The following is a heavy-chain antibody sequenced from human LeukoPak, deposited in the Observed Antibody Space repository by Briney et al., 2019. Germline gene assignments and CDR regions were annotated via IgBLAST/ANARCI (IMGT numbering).Heavy chain of an antibody. CDR1: GGSISSGGYS. Sequence: SQTLSLTCAVSGGSISSGGYSWSWIRQPPGKGLEWIGYIYHSGSTYYNPSLKSRVTISVDRSKNQFSLKLSSVTAADTAVYYCASSSGGGYFDYWGQGTLVTVSS. J-gene: IGHJ4*02. D-gene: IGHD3-10*01. CDR2: IYHSGST. CDR3: ASSSGGGYFDY. V-gene: IGHV4-30-2*01.